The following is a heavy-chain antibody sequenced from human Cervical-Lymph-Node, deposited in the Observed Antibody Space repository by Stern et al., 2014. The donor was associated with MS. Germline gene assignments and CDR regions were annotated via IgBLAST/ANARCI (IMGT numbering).Heavy chain of an antibody. D-gene: IGHD2-15*01. CDR1: RFTFNISG. CDR3: VKVDYSKDEGAFI. Sequence: QVQLVESGGGMVQPGRSLRLSCAASRFTFNISGMHWVRQAPGKGLAWVAVISHDGINKYYADSVKGRFPISRDNSKNMLYLQMNSLRVEYTAMYHCVKVDYSKDEGAFIWGQGTM. V-gene: IGHV3-30*18. J-gene: IGHJ3*02. CDR2: ISHDGINK.